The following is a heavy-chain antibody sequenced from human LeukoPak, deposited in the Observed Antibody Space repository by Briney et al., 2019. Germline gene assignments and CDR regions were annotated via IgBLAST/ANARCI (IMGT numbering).Heavy chain of an antibody. CDR2: IYYSGST. J-gene: IGHJ6*02. Sequence: PSETLSLTCTVSGGSISSYYWSWIRQPPGKGLEWIGYIYYSGSTNYNPSLKSRVTISVDTSKNQFSLKLSSVTAADTAVYYCARGGSSGYRTLYYYYGMDVWGQRTTVTVSS. CDR1: GGSISSYY. D-gene: IGHD3-22*01. CDR3: ARGGSSGYRTLYYYYGMDV. V-gene: IGHV4-59*01.